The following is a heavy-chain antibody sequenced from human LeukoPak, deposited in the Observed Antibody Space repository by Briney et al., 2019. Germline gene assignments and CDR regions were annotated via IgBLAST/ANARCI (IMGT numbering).Heavy chain of an antibody. Sequence: SETLSLTCTISGGSISSYYWSWIRQPPGKGLEWIGYIYYSGSTNYNPSLKSRVTISVDTSKNQFSLKLSSVTAADTAVYYCARVSRIAGENYYYYMDVWGKGTTVTVSS. D-gene: IGHD6-13*01. CDR1: GGSISSYY. CDR3: ARVSRIAGENYYYYMDV. V-gene: IGHV4-59*01. J-gene: IGHJ6*03. CDR2: IYYSGST.